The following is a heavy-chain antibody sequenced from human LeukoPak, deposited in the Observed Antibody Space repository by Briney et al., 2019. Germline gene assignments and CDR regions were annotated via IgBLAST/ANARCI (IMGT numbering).Heavy chain of an antibody. CDR2: ISYDGSNK. CDR3: ARAPRIAVAGTVY. CDR1: GFTFSSYA. J-gene: IGHJ4*02. D-gene: IGHD6-19*01. V-gene: IGHV3-30-3*01. Sequence: GGSLRLSCAASGFTFSSYAMHWVRQAPGKGLEGVAVISYDGSNKYYADSVKGRFTISRDNSKSTLYLQMNSLRAEDTAVYYCARAPRIAVAGTVYWGQGTLVTVSS.